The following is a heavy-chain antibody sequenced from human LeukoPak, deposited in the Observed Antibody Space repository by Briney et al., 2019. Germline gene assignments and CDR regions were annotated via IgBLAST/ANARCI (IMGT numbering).Heavy chain of an antibody. V-gene: IGHV3-23*01. CDR3: AKGAIVVVTSPFDY. CDR2: LNGSGGST. Sequence: GGSLRLSCAASGFTFSSYAMSWVRPAPGKGLEWVSALNGSGGSTYYADSVKGRFTISRDNSTNTLYLQMNSLRAEDTAVYYCAKGAIVVVTSPFDYWGQGTLVTVSS. CDR1: GFTFSSYA. D-gene: IGHD3-22*01. J-gene: IGHJ4*02.